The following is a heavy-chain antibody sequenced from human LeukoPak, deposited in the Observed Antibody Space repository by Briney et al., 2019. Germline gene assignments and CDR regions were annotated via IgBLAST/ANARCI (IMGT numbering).Heavy chain of an antibody. V-gene: IGHV3-11*04. J-gene: IGHJ6*03. Sequence: GGSLRRSCAASGFTFSDYYMSWIRQAPGKGLEWVSYISSSGSTIYYADSVKGRFTISRDNAKNSLYLRMNSLRAEDTAVYYCARVVTLYRYYYMDVWGKGTTVTVSS. CDR3: ARVVTLYRYYYMDV. CDR1: GFTFSDYY. D-gene: IGHD4-11*01. CDR2: ISSSGSTI.